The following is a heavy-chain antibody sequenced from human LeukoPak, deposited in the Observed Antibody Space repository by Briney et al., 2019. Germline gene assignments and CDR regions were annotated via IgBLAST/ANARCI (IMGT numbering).Heavy chain of an antibody. V-gene: IGHV4-61*02. J-gene: IGHJ5*02. Sequence: SEALSLTCTVSGGSISSGSYYWNWIRQPAGKGLEWIGRIYTSGGTNYNPSLKSRVTISADTSKNQFSLKLTSVTAADTAVYYCATTTGYCSGGSCYPHSWFDPWGQGTLVTVSS. CDR1: GGSISSGSYY. D-gene: IGHD2-15*01. CDR2: IYTSGGT. CDR3: ATTTGYCSGGSCYPHSWFDP.